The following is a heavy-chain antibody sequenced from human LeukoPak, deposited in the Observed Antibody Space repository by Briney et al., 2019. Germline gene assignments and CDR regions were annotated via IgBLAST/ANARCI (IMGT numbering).Heavy chain of an antibody. CDR3: ARDLGYGDYV. J-gene: IGHJ4*02. CDR1: GFTFSSYS. V-gene: IGHV3-21*01. D-gene: IGHD4-17*01. CDR2: ISSSSSYI. Sequence: PGGSLRLSCAAPGFTFSSYSMNWGRHAPGKGLEWVSSISSSSSYIYYADSVKGRFTISRDNAKNSLYLQMNSLRAEDTAVYYCARDLGYGDYVWGQGTLVTVSS.